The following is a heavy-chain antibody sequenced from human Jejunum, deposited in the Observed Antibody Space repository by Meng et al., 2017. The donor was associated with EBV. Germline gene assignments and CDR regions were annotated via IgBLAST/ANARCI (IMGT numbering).Heavy chain of an antibody. CDR3: SRDLRGPFDY. Sequence: QPGGAGGGLVQPGGSLRLSCVGSGYTFSNYWMHWVRQTPGKGLVWVSRINEDGTHTDYADSVKGRFTISRDNAKNTLTLQMNSLRVEDTAVYYCSRDLRGPFDYWGQGTLVTVSS. CDR1: GYTFSNYW. D-gene: IGHD3-16*01. J-gene: IGHJ4*02. V-gene: IGHV3-74*01. CDR2: INEDGTHT.